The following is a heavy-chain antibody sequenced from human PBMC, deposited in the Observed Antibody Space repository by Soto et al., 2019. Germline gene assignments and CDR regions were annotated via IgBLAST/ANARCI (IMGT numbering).Heavy chain of an antibody. Sequence: VKVSCKASGGTFSSYAISWVRQAPGQGLEWMGGIIPIFGTANYAQKFQGRVTITADKSTSTAYMELSSLRSEDTAVYYCARDHYGGSRGFDPWGQGTLVTVSS. D-gene: IGHD4-17*01. CDR1: GGTFSSYA. V-gene: IGHV1-69*06. J-gene: IGHJ5*02. CDR2: IIPIFGTA. CDR3: ARDHYGGSRGFDP.